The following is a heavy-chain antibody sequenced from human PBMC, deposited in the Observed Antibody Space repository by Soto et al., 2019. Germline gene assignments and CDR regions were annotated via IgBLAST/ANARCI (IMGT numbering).Heavy chain of an antibody. Sequence: QVQLVQSGAEVRKPGSSVKVSCKVSGDSFISYAISWVRQAPGQGLEWMGGIIPIFGRGNYAQRFQGRVAITADESTSIVHMELSGLRSEDTAVYYCARAGSTVETAMVSQYYYGMDVWGQWTTVTVS. J-gene: IGHJ6*02. D-gene: IGHD5-18*01. CDR3: ARAGSTVETAMVSQYYYGMDV. V-gene: IGHV1-69*12. CDR2: IIPIFGRG. CDR1: GDSFISYA.